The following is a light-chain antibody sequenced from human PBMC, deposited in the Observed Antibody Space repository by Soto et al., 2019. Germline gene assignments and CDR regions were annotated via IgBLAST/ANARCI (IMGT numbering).Light chain of an antibody. V-gene: IGKV3-20*01. CDR2: GAS. Sequence: EIVLTQYTGTLSLSPGERATLSCRASKSVSSSYVAWYQQRPGQAPRLLIYGASSRATGIPDRFSGSGSGTDFTLTISRLEPEDFAVYYCQQYGSSGTFGQGTKVDIK. CDR3: QQYGSSGT. CDR1: KSVSSSY. J-gene: IGKJ1*01.